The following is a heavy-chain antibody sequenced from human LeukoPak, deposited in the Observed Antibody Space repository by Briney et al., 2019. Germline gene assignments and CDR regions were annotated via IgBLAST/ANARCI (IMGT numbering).Heavy chain of an antibody. CDR1: GFTFSSSA. J-gene: IGHJ4*02. Sequence: GGSLRLSCAASGFTFSSSAMSWVRQAPGKGLEWVSAISNNGGYTYYADSVQGRFTISRDNSKSTLCLQVNSLKAEDTAVYYCAKQLGYCSDGSCYFPYWGQGTLVTVSS. CDR3: AKQLGYCSDGSCYFPY. CDR2: ISNNGGYT. V-gene: IGHV3-23*01. D-gene: IGHD2-15*01.